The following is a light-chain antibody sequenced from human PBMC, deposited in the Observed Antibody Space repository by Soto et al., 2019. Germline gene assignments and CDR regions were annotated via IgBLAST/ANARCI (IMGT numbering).Light chain of an antibody. CDR2: GAS. CDR1: QNVNNNF. J-gene: IGKJ1*01. CDR3: QQYDTLPRT. V-gene: IGKV3-20*01. Sequence: EVVLTQSPGTLSLSPGERATLSCRASQNVNNNFLAWYQHKPGQAPRLLIYGASSRATGIPDRFSGRGSGTDFTLTISRLEPGDFAMYYCQQYDTLPRTFGQGTKVEVK.